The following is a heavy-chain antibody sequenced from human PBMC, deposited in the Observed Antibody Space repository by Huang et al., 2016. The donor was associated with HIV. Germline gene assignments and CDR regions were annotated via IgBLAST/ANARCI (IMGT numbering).Heavy chain of an antibody. V-gene: IGHV3-21*06. Sequence: EVQLVESGGGLVKPGGSLRLSCLASGFTFTHYAMNWVRQAPGKGLEWVAAIGSSSSYIYYADSVKGRFTISRDADKNSLYRQMNSLRAEDTAVYYWARPQGDKVRGSIRSYYYYYGMDVWGRGTTVTVSS. CDR1: GFTFTHYA. CDR3: ARPQGDKVRGSIRSYYYYYGMDV. J-gene: IGHJ6*02. CDR2: IGSSSSYI. D-gene: IGHD3-10*01.